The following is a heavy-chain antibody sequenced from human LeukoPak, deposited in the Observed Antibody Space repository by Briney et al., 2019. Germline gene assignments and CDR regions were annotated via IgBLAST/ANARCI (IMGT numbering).Heavy chain of an antibody. J-gene: IGHJ6*02. V-gene: IGHV4-30-4*08. CDR3: ARDAYTYREYYYYSMDV. CDR1: GGSVSSGSYY. Sequence: PSGTLSLTCTVSGGSVSSGSYYWSWIRQPPGKGLEWLGYIYYSGSTSYNPSLKSRVIISVDMSKNQFSLKLSSVTAADTAVYYCARDAYTYREYYYYSMDVWGLGTTVTVSS. CDR2: IYYSGST. D-gene: IGHD5-24*01.